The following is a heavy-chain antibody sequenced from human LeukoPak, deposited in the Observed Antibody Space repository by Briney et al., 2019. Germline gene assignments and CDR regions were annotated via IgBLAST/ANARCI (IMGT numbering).Heavy chain of an antibody. D-gene: IGHD2-15*01. CDR3: ARETAASMDC. CDR1: GFTFSSYS. V-gene: IGHV3-21*01. J-gene: IGHJ4*02. CDR2: ISSSSSYI. Sequence: GGSLRLSCAASGFTFSSYSMNWVRQAPGKGLEWVSSISSSSSYIYYADSVKGRFTICRDNANNSLYLQMNSPRAQDTAAYYCARETAASMDCWGQGTLVTVSS.